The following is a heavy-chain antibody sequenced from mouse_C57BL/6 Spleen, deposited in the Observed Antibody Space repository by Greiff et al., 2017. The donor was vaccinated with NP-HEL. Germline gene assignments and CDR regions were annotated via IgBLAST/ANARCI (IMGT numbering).Heavy chain of an antibody. CDR2: ISSGGDYI. Sequence: EVKVVESGEGLVKPGGSLKLSCAASGFTSSSYAMSWVRQTPEKRLEWVAYISSGGDYIYYADTVKGRFTISRDNARNTLYLQMSSLKSEDTAMYYCTREGDVRYFDVWGTGTTVTVSS. CDR3: TREGDVRYFDV. J-gene: IGHJ1*03. CDR1: GFTSSSYA. D-gene: IGHD3-3*01. V-gene: IGHV5-9-1*02.